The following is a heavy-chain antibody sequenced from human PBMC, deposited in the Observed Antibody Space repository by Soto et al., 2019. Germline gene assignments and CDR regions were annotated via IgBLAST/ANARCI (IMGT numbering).Heavy chain of an antibody. CDR2: INHSGST. CDR3: ASLFTFFGVVTQRGRMDV. Sequence: SETLCLTCAVYGGSFSGYYWSWIRQPPGKGQEWIGEINHSGSTNYNPSLKSRVTISVDTSKNQFSLTLSSVTAADTAVYYCASLFTFFGVVTQRGRMDVWGQGTTVPXSS. V-gene: IGHV4-34*01. CDR1: GGSFSGYY. D-gene: IGHD3-3*01. J-gene: IGHJ6*02.